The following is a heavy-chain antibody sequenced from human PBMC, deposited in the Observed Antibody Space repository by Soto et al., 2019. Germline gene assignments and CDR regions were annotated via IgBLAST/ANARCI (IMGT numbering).Heavy chain of an antibody. CDR2: ISAYNGNT. J-gene: IGHJ5*02. CDR3: ARFSSGWFVGSWFDP. V-gene: IGHV1-18*01. CDR1: GYTFTSYG. Sequence: GASVKVSCKASGYTFTSYGISWVRQAPGQGLEWMGWISAYNGNTNYAQKLQGRVTMTTDTSTSTAYMELRSLRSDDTAVYYCARFSSGWFVGSWFDPWGQGTLVTVSS. D-gene: IGHD6-19*01.